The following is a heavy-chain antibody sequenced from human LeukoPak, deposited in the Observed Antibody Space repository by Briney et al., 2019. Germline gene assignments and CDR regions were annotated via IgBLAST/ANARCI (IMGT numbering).Heavy chain of an antibody. CDR3: VRGGIVGTTFIDY. V-gene: IGHV3-74*01. Sequence: GGSLRLSCSASGFTFSSYWMHWVRQAPGKGLVWVSRINSDGSNTIYADSVKDRLTISRDNAKNTLYLQMNSLRAEDTAVYYCVRGGIVGTTFIDYWGQGTLVTVSS. J-gene: IGHJ4*02. CDR2: INSDGSNT. D-gene: IGHD1-26*01. CDR1: GFTFSSYW.